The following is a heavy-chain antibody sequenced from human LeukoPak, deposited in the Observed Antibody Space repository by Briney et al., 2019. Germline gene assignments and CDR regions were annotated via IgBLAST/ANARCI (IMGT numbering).Heavy chain of an antibody. V-gene: IGHV4-39*01. CDR2: IYYSGST. J-gene: IGHJ5*02. Sequence: SETLSLTCTVPGGSISSSGYYWGWIRQPPGKGLEWIASIYYSGSTYYNPSLKSRVTISVVTSKNQLSLKLSSLTAADTAVYYCARHEYSGSYYGLSWFDPWGQGTLVTVSS. CDR3: ARHEYSGSYYGLSWFDP. D-gene: IGHD1-26*01. CDR1: GGSISSSGYY.